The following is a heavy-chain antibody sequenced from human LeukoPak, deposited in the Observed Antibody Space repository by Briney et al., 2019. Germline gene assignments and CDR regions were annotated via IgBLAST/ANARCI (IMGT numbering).Heavy chain of an antibody. CDR1: GFRFSSYT. CDR3: AELGITMIGGV. J-gene: IGHJ6*04. Sequence: GGSLRLSCAASGFRFSSYTMSWVRQAPGKGLEWVSGISGSGDADYADSVKGRFTISRDNSKNTLYLQMNSPRAEDTGVYYCAELGITMIGGVWGKGTTVTISS. V-gene: IGHV3-23*01. CDR2: ISGSGDA. D-gene: IGHD3-10*02.